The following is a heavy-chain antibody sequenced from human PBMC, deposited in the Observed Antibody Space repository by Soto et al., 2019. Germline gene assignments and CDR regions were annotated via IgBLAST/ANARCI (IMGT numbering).Heavy chain of an antibody. CDR1: GFTFSSYW. J-gene: IGHJ6*03. CDR2: INSDGSST. Sequence: PGGSLRLSCAASGFTFSSYWMHWVRQAPGKGLVWVSRINSDGSSTSYADSVKGRFTISRDNAKNTLYLQMNSLRAEDTAVYYCARVSLAHRQLLFYYYYYYMDVWGKGTTVTVSS. V-gene: IGHV3-74*01. D-gene: IGHD2-2*01. CDR3: ARVSLAHRQLLFYYYYYYMDV.